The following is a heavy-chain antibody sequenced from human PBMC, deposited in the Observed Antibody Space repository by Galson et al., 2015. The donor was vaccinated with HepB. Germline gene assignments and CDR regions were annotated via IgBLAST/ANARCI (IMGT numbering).Heavy chain of an antibody. V-gene: IGHV3-30*18. Sequence: SLRLSCAASGFTFSRYGMHWVRQAPGKGLEWVAVISSDGSHEYYVDSVKGRFTISRDKSKNTLSLQMNSLRAEDTAVYYCAKDYGSGYLFDYWGQGTLVTVSS. CDR3: AKDYGSGYLFDY. CDR2: ISSDGSHE. J-gene: IGHJ4*02. CDR1: GFTFSRYG. D-gene: IGHD3-10*01.